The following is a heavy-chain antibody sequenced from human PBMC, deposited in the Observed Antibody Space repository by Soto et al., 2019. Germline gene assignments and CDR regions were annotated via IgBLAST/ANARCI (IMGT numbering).Heavy chain of an antibody. CDR3: AKSALVVAGPPDAFDI. D-gene: IGHD6-19*01. V-gene: IGHV1-46*01. CDR1: GYTFTSYY. Sequence: ASVKVSCKASGYTFTSYYMHWVRQAPGQGLEWMGIINPSGGSTSYAQKFQGRVTMTRDTSTSTVYMELSSLRSEDTAVYYCAKSALVVAGPPDAFDIWGQGTMVTVSS. CDR2: INPSGGST. J-gene: IGHJ3*02.